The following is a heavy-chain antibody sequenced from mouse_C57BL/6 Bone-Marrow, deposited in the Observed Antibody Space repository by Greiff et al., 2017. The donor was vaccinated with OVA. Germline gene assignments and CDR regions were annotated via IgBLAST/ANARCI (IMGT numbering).Heavy chain of an antibody. V-gene: IGHV1-74*01. CDR3: AIPSTTVIAHFDY. D-gene: IGHD1-1*01. J-gene: IGHJ2*01. Sequence: VQLQQPGAELVKPGASVKVSCKASGYTFTSYWMHWVKQRPGQGLEWIGRIHPSDSDTNYNQKFKGKATLTVDKSSSTAYMQLSSLTSEDSAVYYCAIPSTTVIAHFDYWGQGTTLTVSS. CDR2: IHPSDSDT. CDR1: GYTFTSYW.